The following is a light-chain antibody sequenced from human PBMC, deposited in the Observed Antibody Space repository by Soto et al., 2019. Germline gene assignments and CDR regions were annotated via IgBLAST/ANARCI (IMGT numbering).Light chain of an antibody. Sequence: EIVLTQSPGTLSLSPGEGATLSCRASQSITSNYLAWYQQRPGQAPRLLIYGASTRAAGVPDRSSGSGSGTDFTLTITRLEPEDFAVYYCQQYGRSPLLYTFGQGTKLGVK. J-gene: IGKJ2*01. CDR1: QSITSNY. V-gene: IGKV3-20*01. CDR2: GAS. CDR3: QQYGRSPLLYT.